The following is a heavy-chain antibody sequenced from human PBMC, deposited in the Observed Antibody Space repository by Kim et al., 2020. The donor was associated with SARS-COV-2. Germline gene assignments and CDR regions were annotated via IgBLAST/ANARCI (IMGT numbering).Heavy chain of an antibody. CDR2: IYYSGST. CDR3: ARQLEGAFSYFYY. D-gene: IGHD1-26*01. V-gene: IGHV4-59*08. Sequence: SETLSLTCTVSGGSISNYYWSWIRQPPGKGLEWIGYIYYSGSTNYNPALKSRVTISVDTSKNQFSLKLSSVTAADTAVYYCARQLEGAFSYFYYWGQGTL. CDR1: GGSISNYY. J-gene: IGHJ4*02.